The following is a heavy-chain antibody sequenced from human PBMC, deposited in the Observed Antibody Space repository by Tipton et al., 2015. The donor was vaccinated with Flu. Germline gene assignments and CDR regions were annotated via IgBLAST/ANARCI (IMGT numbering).Heavy chain of an antibody. CDR1: GYSIRSSNYY. V-gene: IGHV4-38-2*01. CDR2: IFHSGNS. D-gene: IGHD3-10*01. Sequence: LRLSCAVSGYSIRSSNYYWGWIRQPPGKGLEWIGNIFHSGNSYHNPSLKSRVTISVDTAKNQFSQRLSSVTAADTAVYYCARSTYYYGSGSSDYWGQGTLVTVSS. J-gene: IGHJ4*02. CDR3: ARSTYYYGSGSSDY.